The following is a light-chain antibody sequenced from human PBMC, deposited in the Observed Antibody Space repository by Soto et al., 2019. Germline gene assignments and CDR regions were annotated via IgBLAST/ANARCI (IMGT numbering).Light chain of an antibody. V-gene: IGKV1-5*03. Sequence: DIQMTQSPSTLSASVGDRGTITCRASQTMSSWLAWYQQKPGKAPKLLIYKTSSLDSGVPSRFSGSGSGTEFTLTISGLPADDFATYYCQQYDSYSGTFGQGTRLEIK. CDR1: QTMSSW. CDR3: QQYDSYSGT. CDR2: KTS. J-gene: IGKJ5*01.